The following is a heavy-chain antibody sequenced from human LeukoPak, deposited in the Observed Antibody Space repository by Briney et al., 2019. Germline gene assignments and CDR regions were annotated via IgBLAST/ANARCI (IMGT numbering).Heavy chain of an antibody. D-gene: IGHD5-18*01. CDR1: GFTFSSYA. V-gene: IGHV3-23*01. CDR3: AKDSASGYSYGYSHY. J-gene: IGHJ4*02. Sequence: PGGSLRLSCAASGFTFSSYAMSWVRQAPGKGLEWVSAISGSGGSTYYADSVKGRFTISRDNSKNTLYLQMNSLGAEDTAVYYCAKDSASGYSYGYSHYWGQGTLVTVSS. CDR2: ISGSGGST.